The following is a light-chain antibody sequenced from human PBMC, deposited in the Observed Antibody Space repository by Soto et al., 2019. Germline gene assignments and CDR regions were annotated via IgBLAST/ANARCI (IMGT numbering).Light chain of an antibody. CDR2: DAY. V-gene: IGKV3-15*01. CDR3: QQYNNWRT. J-gene: IGKJ1*01. Sequence: EIVMTQSPATLSVSPGERATLSCRASQSVSSNLAWYQQKPGQAPRLLIYDAYTRTTGIPARFSGSGSGTEFTLTISSLQSEDFAVYYCQQYNNWRTFGQGTKVEIK. CDR1: QSVSSN.